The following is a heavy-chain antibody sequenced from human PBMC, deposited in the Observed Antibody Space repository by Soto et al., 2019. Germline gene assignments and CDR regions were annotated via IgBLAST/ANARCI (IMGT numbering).Heavy chain of an antibody. J-gene: IGHJ3*02. CDR3: ARAYSSGWYGAFDI. CDR1: GFTFSSYG. Sequence: GSLRLSCAASGFTFSSYGMHWVRQAPGKGLEWVAVIWYDGSNKYYADSVKGRFTISRDNSKNTLYLQMNSLRAEDTAVYYCARAYSSGWYGAFDIWGQGTMVTVSS. CDR2: IWYDGSNK. V-gene: IGHV3-33*01. D-gene: IGHD6-19*01.